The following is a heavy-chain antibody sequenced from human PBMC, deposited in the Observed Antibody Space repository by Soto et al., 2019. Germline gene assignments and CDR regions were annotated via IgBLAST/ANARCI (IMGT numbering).Heavy chain of an antibody. CDR3: ARGFSYGYGNFDY. V-gene: IGHV4-59*01. CDR1: GGSISSYY. D-gene: IGHD5-18*01. Sequence: SETLSLTCTVSGGSISSYYGSWIRQPPGKGLEWIGYIYYSGSTNYNPSLKSRVTISVDTSKNQFSLKLSSVTAADTAVYYCARGFSYGYGNFDYWGQGTLVTVSS. CDR2: IYYSGST. J-gene: IGHJ4*02.